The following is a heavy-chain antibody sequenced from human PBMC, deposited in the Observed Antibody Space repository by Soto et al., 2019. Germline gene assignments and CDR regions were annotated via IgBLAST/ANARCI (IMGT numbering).Heavy chain of an antibody. Sequence: EVQLLESGGGLVQSGGSLRLSCAASGFTFSSYAMSWVRQAPGKGLEWVSAISGSGGSTYYADSVKGRFTISRDNSKNTLYLQMNSLRAEDTAVYYCAKGYGDYREDSSGYFDYWGQGTLVTVSS. CDR1: GFTFSSYA. V-gene: IGHV3-23*01. CDR3: AKGYGDYREDSSGYFDY. D-gene: IGHD4-17*01. J-gene: IGHJ4*02. CDR2: ISGSGGST.